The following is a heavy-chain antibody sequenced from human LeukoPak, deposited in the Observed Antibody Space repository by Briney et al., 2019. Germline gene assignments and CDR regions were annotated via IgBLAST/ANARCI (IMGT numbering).Heavy chain of an antibody. CDR1: GFTFSSYS. V-gene: IGHV3-21*01. CDR3: ARDAYGSGTNAFDI. D-gene: IGHD3-10*01. Sequence: GGSLRLSCAASGFTFSSYSMNWVRQAPGKGLEWVSSISSSSSYIYYADSVKGRFTISRDNAKNSLYLQMNSLRAEDTALYYCARDAYGSGTNAFDIWGQGTMATVSS. CDR2: ISSSSSYI. J-gene: IGHJ3*02.